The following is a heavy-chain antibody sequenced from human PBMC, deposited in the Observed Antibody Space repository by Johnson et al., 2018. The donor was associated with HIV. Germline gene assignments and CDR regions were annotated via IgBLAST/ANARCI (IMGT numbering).Heavy chain of an antibody. J-gene: IGHJ3*01. CDR3: ARDATPWGGAYVGYAFDL. V-gene: IGHV3-23*04. CDR1: GFTFSSYA. Sequence: VQLVESGGGVVQPGGSLRLSCAASGFTFSSYAMSWVRQAPGKGLEWVSAISGRGGSTYYADSVKGRVTISRDNTKNSLHLQMNSLRAEDTAFYYCARDATPWGGAYVGYAFDLWGQGTMVAVSS. CDR2: ISGRGGST. D-gene: IGHD4-17*01.